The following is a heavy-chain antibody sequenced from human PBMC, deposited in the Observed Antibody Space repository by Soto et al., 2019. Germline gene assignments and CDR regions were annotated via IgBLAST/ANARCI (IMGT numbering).Heavy chain of an antibody. V-gene: IGHV1-8*01. CDR2: MNPNSGNT. J-gene: IGHJ2*01. Sequence: ASVKVSCKASGYTFTSYDINWVRQATGQGLEWMGWMNPNSGNTGYAQKFQGRVTMTRNTSISTAYMELSSLRSEDTAVYYCARGKYYDSSGSDWYFDPWGRGTLVTVSS. CDR1: GYTFTSYD. D-gene: IGHD3-22*01. CDR3: ARGKYYDSSGSDWYFDP.